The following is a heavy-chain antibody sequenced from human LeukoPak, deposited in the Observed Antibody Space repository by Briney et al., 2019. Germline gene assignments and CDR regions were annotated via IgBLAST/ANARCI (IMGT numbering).Heavy chain of an antibody. Sequence: ASVKVSCKASGYAFTSYDIEWVRQATGQGLEWMGWMNPNSGNTGYAQKFQGRVTMTRNTSISTAYMELSSLRSEDTAVYYCARRRWSSWYGGWGQGTLVTVSS. CDR2: MNPNSGNT. J-gene: IGHJ4*02. V-gene: IGHV1-8*01. D-gene: IGHD6-13*01. CDR3: ARRRWSSWYGG. CDR1: GYAFTSYD.